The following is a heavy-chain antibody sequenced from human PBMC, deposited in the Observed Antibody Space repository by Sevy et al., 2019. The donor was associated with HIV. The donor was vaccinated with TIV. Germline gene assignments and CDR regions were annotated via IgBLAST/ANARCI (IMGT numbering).Heavy chain of an antibody. CDR3: ARDPSERFLEWSLGFYYMDV. V-gene: IGHV3-21*01. CDR1: GFTFSSYS. Sequence: GGSQRLSCAASGFTFSSYSMNWVRQAPGKGLEWVSSISSSSFYVYYADSVKGRFTISRDNAKNSLYLQMNSLRAEDTAVYYCARDPSERFLEWSLGFYYMDVWGKGTTVTVSS. CDR2: ISSSSFYV. J-gene: IGHJ6*03. D-gene: IGHD3-3*01.